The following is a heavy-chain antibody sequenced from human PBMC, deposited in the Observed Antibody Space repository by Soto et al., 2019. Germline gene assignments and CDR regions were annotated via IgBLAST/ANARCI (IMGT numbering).Heavy chain of an antibody. J-gene: IGHJ6*02. CDR1: GGTFSSYA. V-gene: IGHV1-69*06. D-gene: IGHD6-13*01. CDR2: IIPIFGTA. Sequence: SVKVSCKASGGTFSSYAISWVRQAPGQGLEWMGGIIPIFGTANYAQKFQGRVTITADKSTSTAYMELSSLRSEDTAVYYCARPIFIAAAGSPENNYGMDVWGQGTTVTVSS. CDR3: ARPIFIAAAGSPENNYGMDV.